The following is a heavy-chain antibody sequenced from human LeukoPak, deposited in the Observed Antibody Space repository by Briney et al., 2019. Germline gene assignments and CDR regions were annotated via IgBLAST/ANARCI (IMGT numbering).Heavy chain of an antibody. CDR1: GFDFSSNW. CDR2: IKGDGIST. J-gene: IGHJ4*02. Sequence: PGGSLRLPCAASGFDFSSNWMHWVRHAPGQGLVWVSRIKGDGISTNYADSVKGRFTISRDIAKNTLYLQMNSLRAEDTGVYYCAKDHYWSIDYWGRGTLVTVSS. D-gene: IGHD3-3*01. V-gene: IGHV3-74*01. CDR3: AKDHYWSIDY.